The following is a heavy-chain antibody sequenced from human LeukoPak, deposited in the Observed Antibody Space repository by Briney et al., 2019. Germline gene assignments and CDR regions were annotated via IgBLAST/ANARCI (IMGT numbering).Heavy chain of an antibody. CDR1: GFTFSSYA. CDR3: AKDHYVSGRYDAFDI. D-gene: IGHD3-10*01. J-gene: IGHJ3*02. Sequence: GGSLRLSCAASGFTFSSYAMSWIRQAPGEGLEWVSSITTSGGSTYYADPVKGRFTISRDNAKITLYLQMNSLRAGDTAVYYCAKDHYVSGRYDAFDIWGQGTMVTVSS. V-gene: IGHV3-23*01. CDR2: ITTSGGST.